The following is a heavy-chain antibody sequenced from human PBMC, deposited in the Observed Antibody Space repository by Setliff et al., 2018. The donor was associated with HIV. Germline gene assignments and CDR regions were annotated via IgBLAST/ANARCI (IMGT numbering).Heavy chain of an antibody. D-gene: IGHD4-17*01. V-gene: IGHV1-69*06. CDR2: IIPAFGTP. CDR3: ARAHDYGDFLDAFDI. J-gene: IGHJ3*02. Sequence: ASVKVSCKASGGTFSSYAISWVRQAPGQWLEWMARIIPAFGTPNYAQNFQGRVTITADKSTNTAYMELSSLRSEDTAVYFCARAHDYGDFLDAFDIWGQGTMVTVSS. CDR1: GGTFSSYA.